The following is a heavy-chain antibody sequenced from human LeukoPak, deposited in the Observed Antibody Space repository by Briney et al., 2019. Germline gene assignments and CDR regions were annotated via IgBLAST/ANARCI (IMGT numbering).Heavy chain of an antibody. Sequence: SVKVSCKASGGTFSSYAISWVRQAPGQGLEWMGGIIPIFGTANYAQKFQGRVTITADESTSTAYMELSSLRSEDTAVYHCARDTSYSYGFDYWGQGTLVTVSS. D-gene: IGHD5-18*01. CDR1: GGTFSSYA. CDR3: ARDTSYSYGFDY. V-gene: IGHV1-69*13. CDR2: IIPIFGTA. J-gene: IGHJ4*02.